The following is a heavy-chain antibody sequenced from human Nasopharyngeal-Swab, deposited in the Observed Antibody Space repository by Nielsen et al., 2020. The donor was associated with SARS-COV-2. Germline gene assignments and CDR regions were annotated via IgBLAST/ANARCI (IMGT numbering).Heavy chain of an antibody. CDR3: ARQGDYDILTGYGY. Sequence: SGPTLVQPTQPLTLTCTFSGFSLSTSGVGVGWIRQPPGKALEWLALIYWDDDKRYSPSLKSRLTITKDTSKNQVVLTMTNMDPVDAATYYCARQGDYDILTGYGYWGQGTLVTVSS. J-gene: IGHJ4*02. CDR2: IYWDDDK. CDR1: GFSLSTSGVG. V-gene: IGHV2-5*02. D-gene: IGHD3-9*01.